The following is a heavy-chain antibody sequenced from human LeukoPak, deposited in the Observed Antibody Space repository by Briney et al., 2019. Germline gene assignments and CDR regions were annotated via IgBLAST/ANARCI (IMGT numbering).Heavy chain of an antibody. CDR2: IYSGGST. J-gene: IGHJ4*02. Sequence: GGSLRLSCAASGFTVSSNYMSWVRQAPGKGLEWVSVIYSGGSTYYADSAKGRFTISRDNSKNTLYLQMNSLRAEDTAVYYCARERYCSGGSCYSVGYFDYWGQGTLVTVSS. V-gene: IGHV3-66*01. D-gene: IGHD2-15*01. CDR1: GFTVSSNY. CDR3: ARERYCSGGSCYSVGYFDY.